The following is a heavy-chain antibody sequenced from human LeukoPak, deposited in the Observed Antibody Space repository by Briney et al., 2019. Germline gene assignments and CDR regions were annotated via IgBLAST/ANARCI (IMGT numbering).Heavy chain of an antibody. Sequence: SVTVSCKASGGTFSSYAISWVRQAPGQGLEWMGGIIPIFGTANYAQKFQGRVTITADESTSTAYMELSSLRSEDTAVYYCAKWDMVRGLDYWGQGTLVTVSS. D-gene: IGHD3-10*01. CDR3: AKWDMVRGLDY. V-gene: IGHV1-69*13. CDR2: IIPIFGTA. J-gene: IGHJ4*02. CDR1: GGTFSSYA.